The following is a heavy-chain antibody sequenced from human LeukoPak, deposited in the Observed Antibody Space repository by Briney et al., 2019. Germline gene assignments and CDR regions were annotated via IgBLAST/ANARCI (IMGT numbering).Heavy chain of an antibody. D-gene: IGHD3-3*01. CDR3: ASLRPDFRSGSSYYFDY. CDR2: IYYSGST. CDR1: GGSISSSSYY. Sequence: PSETLSLTCTVSGGSISSSSYYWGWIRQPPGKGLEWIGSIYYSGSTYYNPSLKSRVTISVDTSKNQFSLKLSSVTAADTAVYYCASLRPDFRSGSSYYFDYWGQGTLVTVSS. J-gene: IGHJ4*02. V-gene: IGHV4-39*01.